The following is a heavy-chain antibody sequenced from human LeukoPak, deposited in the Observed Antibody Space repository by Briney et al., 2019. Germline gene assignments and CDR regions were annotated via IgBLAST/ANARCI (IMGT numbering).Heavy chain of an antibody. CDR2: ISAYNGNT. D-gene: IGHD3-10*01. CDR1: GYTFTSYG. CDR3: ARDCALSLLACMVRGVRPLDY. J-gene: IGHJ4*02. V-gene: IGHV1-18*04. Sequence: ASVKVSCKASGYTFTSYGISWVRQAPGQGLEWMGWISAYNGNTNYAQKLQGRVTMTTDTSTSTAYMELRSLRSDDTAVYYCARDCALSLLACMVRGVRPLDYWGQGTLVTVSS.